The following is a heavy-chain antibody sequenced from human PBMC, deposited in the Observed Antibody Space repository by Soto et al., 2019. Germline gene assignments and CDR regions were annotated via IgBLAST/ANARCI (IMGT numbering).Heavy chain of an antibody. CDR1: GDSIISSDFY. J-gene: IGHJ5*02. Sequence: SETLSLTCTVSGDSIISSDFYWGWVRQPPGKGLEWIGSIFYLGSSYYNPSLKSRVTMSVDASKNQFSLRLRSVTAADTALYFCARHSLALRKNNWFDPWGQGIMVTVSS. V-gene: IGHV4-39*01. CDR3: ARHSLALRKNNWFDP. CDR2: IFYLGSS. D-gene: IGHD3-3*02.